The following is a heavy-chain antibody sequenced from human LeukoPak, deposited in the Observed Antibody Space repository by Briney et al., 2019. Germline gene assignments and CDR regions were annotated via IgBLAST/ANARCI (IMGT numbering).Heavy chain of an antibody. D-gene: IGHD4-17*01. V-gene: IGHV4-39*01. CDR2: GFYSGSA. CDR1: GGSISSSDYY. Sequence: KPSETLSLTCTVSGGSISSSDYYWAWVRQPPGKGLEWVGSGFYSGSAYSNPSLKSRVTISVDTSRNQFSLNLSSVTAADTAVYYCARLRGAMTPVTSDFDYWGQGTLVTVSS. J-gene: IGHJ4*02. CDR3: ARLRGAMTPVTSDFDY.